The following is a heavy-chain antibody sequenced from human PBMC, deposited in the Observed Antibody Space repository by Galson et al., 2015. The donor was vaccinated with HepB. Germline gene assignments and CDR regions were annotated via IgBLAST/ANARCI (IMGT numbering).Heavy chain of an antibody. V-gene: IGHV3-73*01. D-gene: IGHD6-13*01. J-gene: IGHJ4*02. CDR1: GFTFSGSA. Sequence: SLRLSCAASGFTFSGSAIHWVRQTSGKGLEWVGRIGSKANNYATAYVASVKGRFTISRDDSKNTAYLQMNSLTTEDTAVYYCTRLGNLSGYGSLWGQGTLVTVSS. CDR3: TRLGNLSGYGSL. CDR2: IGSKANNYAT.